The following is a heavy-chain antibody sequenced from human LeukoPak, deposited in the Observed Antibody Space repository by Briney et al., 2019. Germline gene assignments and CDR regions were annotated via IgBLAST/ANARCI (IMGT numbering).Heavy chain of an antibody. J-gene: IGHJ4*02. CDR1: GYTFTSYA. CDR3: ARGKRYSGDDSPFDY. D-gene: IGHD5-12*01. CDR2: INAGNGNT. Sequence: GASVKVSCKASGYTFTSYAMHWVRQAPGQRLEWMGWINAGNGNTKYSQKFQGRVTITRDTSASTAYMELSSLRSEDTAVYYCARGKRYSGDDSPFDYWGQGTLVTVSS. V-gene: IGHV1-3*01.